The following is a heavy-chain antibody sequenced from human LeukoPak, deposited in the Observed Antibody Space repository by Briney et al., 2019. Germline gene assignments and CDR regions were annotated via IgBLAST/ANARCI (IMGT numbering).Heavy chain of an antibody. CDR2: ISAYNGNT. V-gene: IGHV1-18*01. J-gene: IGHJ3*02. D-gene: IGHD6-13*01. CDR1: GYTFTSYG. Sequence: GASVKVSCKASGYTFTSYGISWVRQAPGQGLEWMGWISAYNGNTNYAQKLQGRVTMTIDTSTSTAYMELRSLRSDDTAVYYCARDTYSSCWPRAFDIWGQGTMVTVSS. CDR3: ARDTYSSCWPRAFDI.